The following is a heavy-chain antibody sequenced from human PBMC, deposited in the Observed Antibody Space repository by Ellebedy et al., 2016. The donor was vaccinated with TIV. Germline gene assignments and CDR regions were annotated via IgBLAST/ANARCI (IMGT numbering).Heavy chain of an antibody. CDR2: ISSTSSTI. J-gene: IGHJ1*01. Sequence: PGGSLRLSCPASGFTFSTYTMNWVRQAPGKGLEWVSYISSTSSTIYYADSVRGRFAISRDNAKNSLYLQMNSLRAEDTALYYCARGVDTALVEHFQHWGQGTLVTVSS. CDR1: GFTFSTYT. D-gene: IGHD5-18*01. CDR3: ARGVDTALVEHFQH. V-gene: IGHV3-48*04.